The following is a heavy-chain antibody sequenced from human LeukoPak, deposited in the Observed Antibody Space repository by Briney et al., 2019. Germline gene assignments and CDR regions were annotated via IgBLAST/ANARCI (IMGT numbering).Heavy chain of an antibody. Sequence: GGALRLPCAAFGFPFSSYSMNWVRQAPGKGLEWVSSISSSSSYIYYADSVKGRFTISRDQAKKSLYLQMNSLRDEETAVYYCARDLMGIAYRGAFYYWGQGPLVTVSS. D-gene: IGHD6-13*01. CDR3: ARDLMGIAYRGAFYY. V-gene: IGHV3-21*04. CDR1: GFPFSSYS. CDR2: ISSSSSYI. J-gene: IGHJ4*02.